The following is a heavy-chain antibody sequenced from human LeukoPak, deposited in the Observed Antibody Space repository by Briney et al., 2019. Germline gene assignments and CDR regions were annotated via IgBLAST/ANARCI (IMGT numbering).Heavy chain of an antibody. V-gene: IGHV5-51*01. J-gene: IGHJ4*02. CDR2: IYPGDSVT. CDR3: ARSPDYYDSSGYYHFDY. CDR1: GYSFTSYG. D-gene: IGHD3-22*01. Sequence: GESLKISCTGSGYSFTSYGMGWVRQMPGKGREWMGIIYPGDSVTRYSPSFQGQVTISADKSISTAYLQWSSLKASDTAMYYCARSPDYYDSSGYYHFDYWGQGTLVTVSS.